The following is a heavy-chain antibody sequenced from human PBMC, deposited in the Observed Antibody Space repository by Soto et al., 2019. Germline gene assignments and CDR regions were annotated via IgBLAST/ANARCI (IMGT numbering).Heavy chain of an antibody. CDR3: ARSSDYNYYFDY. CDR1: GFTLSSHA. V-gene: IGHV3-21*01. J-gene: IGHJ4*02. CDR2: LSSSSSYI. Sequence: EVQLVESGGGLVKPGGSLRLSCAASGFTLSSHAINWVRQAPGKGLEWVSFLSSSSSYIYYADSVKGRFTTSRDNAKNSLYLQMNSLRAEDTAVYYCARSSDYNYYFDYWGQGALVTVSS. D-gene: IGHD3-22*01.